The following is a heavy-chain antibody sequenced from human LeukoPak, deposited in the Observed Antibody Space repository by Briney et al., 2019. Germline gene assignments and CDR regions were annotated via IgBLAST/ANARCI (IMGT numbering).Heavy chain of an antibody. Sequence: GGSLRLSCTASGFTFGDYSMSWFPQAPGKGLEGEGFIRSKAYGGTTEYAASVKGRFNISRDDSKSIAYLQMNSLKAEDTAVYYCTRAQSLYCGGACYSDYWGQGTLVTVSS. CDR3: TRAQSLYCGGACYSDY. CDR1: GFTFGDYS. CDR2: IRSKAYGGTT. D-gene: IGHD2-21*02. V-gene: IGHV3-49*03. J-gene: IGHJ4*02.